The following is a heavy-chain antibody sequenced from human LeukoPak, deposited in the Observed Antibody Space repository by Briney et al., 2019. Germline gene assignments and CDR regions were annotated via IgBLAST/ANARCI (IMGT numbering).Heavy chain of an antibody. CDR2: IYTRGST. Sequence: SETLSLTCAVYGGSFTNYYWNWIRQPAGKGLEWIGRIYTRGSTNYNPSLKSRVTISVDTSKNQFSLKLSSVTAADTAVYYCAREVGGYSYGYRPTELYWYFDLWGRGTLVTVSS. J-gene: IGHJ2*01. CDR1: GGSFTNYY. D-gene: IGHD5-18*01. CDR3: AREVGGYSYGYRPTELYWYFDL. V-gene: IGHV4-4*07.